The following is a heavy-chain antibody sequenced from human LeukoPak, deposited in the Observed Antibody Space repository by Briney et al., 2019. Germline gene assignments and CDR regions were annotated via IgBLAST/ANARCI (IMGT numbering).Heavy chain of an antibody. CDR1: GGSISSYY. J-gene: IGHJ4*02. CDR3: ARVDCSGGSCYSVY. D-gene: IGHD2-15*01. Sequence: SETLSLTCTVSGGSISSYYWSWIRQPPGKGLEWIGYIYYSGSTNYNPSLKSRVTISVDTSKNQFSLKLSSMTAADTAVYYCARVDCSGGSCYSVYWGQGTLVTVSS. V-gene: IGHV4-59*01. CDR2: IYYSGST.